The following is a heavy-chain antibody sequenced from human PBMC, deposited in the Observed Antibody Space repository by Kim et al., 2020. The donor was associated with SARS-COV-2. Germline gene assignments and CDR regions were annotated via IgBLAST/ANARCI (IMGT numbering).Heavy chain of an antibody. J-gene: IGHJ4*02. CDR2: ISWNSGSI. CDR1: GFSFGDYA. CDR3: AKDRYNWNDFDS. V-gene: IGHV3-9*01. Sequence: GGSLRLSCAASGFSFGDYAMHWVRQAPGKGLEWVSGISWNSGSIGYVDSVKGRFTISRDNAKNSLYLQMNSLTAEDTALYYCAKDRYNWNDFDSWGQGTLVTVSS. D-gene: IGHD1-1*01.